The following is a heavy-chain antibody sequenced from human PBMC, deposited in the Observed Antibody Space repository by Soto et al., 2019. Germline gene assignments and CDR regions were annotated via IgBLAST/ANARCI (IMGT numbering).Heavy chain of an antibody. D-gene: IGHD5-18*01. CDR3: ASLWIQLWDTIDAFDI. CDR1: GGSISSGGYY. J-gene: IGHJ3*02. V-gene: IGHV4-31*03. Sequence: QVQLQESGPGLVKPSQTLSLTCTVSGGSISSGGYYWSWIRQHPGKGLEWIGYIYYSGSTYYNPSLKSRVTISVDTSKNQFSLKLSSVTAADTAVYYCASLWIQLWDTIDAFDIWGQGTMVTVSS. CDR2: IYYSGST.